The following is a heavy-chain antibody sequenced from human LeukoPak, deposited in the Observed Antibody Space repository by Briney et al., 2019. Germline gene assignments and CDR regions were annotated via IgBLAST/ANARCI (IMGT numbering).Heavy chain of an antibody. V-gene: IGHV3-48*01. D-gene: IGHD6-6*01. Sequence: GGSLRLSCAGSGFTFSGYSMHWVRQAPGKGLEWVAYISTSGSSAYYTDSVQGRFTISRDNAKNSLYLQMNSLRAEDTAVYYCARAAYSSSSVHYYYYMDVWGKGTTVTVSS. CDR1: GFTFSGYS. J-gene: IGHJ6*03. CDR3: ARAAYSSSSVHYYYYMDV. CDR2: ISTSGSSA.